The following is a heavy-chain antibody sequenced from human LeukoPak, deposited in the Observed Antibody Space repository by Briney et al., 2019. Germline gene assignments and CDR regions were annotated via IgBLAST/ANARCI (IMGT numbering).Heavy chain of an antibody. V-gene: IGHV3-7*03. J-gene: IGHJ4*02. CDR1: ADILSGHR. D-gene: IGHD2-8*01. CDR3: AKDLGYCTNGECHKRFDY. Sequence: PGGSQRLSCKVSADILSGHRMNWARHTPGKAREWVASIKEDGSETQYTDSVKGRFSISRDNTKVSLFLELNSLRAEDTAVYYCAKDLGYCTNGECHKRFDYWGQGTLVAVSS. CDR2: IKEDGSET.